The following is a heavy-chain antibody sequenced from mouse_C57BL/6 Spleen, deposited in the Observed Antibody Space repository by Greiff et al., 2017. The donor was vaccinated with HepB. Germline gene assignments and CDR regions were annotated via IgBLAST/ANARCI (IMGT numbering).Heavy chain of an antibody. CDR3: ARDVGNYFDY. CDR2: SRNKANDYTT. D-gene: IGHD1-1*02. J-gene: IGHJ2*01. Sequence: EVHLVESGGGLVQSGRSLRLSCATSGFTFSDFYMEWVRQAPGKGLEWIAASRNKANDYTTEYSASVKGRFIVSRDTSQSILYLQMNALRAEDTAIYYCARDVGNYFDYWGQGTTLTVSS. V-gene: IGHV7-1*01. CDR1: GFTFSDFY.